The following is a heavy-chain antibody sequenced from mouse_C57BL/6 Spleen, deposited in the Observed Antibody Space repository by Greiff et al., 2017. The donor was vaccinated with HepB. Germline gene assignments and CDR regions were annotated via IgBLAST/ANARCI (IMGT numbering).Heavy chain of an antibody. V-gene: IGHV1-39*01. CDR2: INPNYGTT. Sequence: EVHLVESGPELVKPGASVKISCKASGYSFTDYNMNWVKQSNGKSLEWIGVINPNYGTTSYNQKFKGKATLTVDQSSSTAYMQLNSLTSEDSAVYYCARKYGSSLFYAMDYWGQGTSVTVSS. CDR3: ARKYGSSLFYAMDY. CDR1: GYSFTDYN. J-gene: IGHJ4*01. D-gene: IGHD1-1*01.